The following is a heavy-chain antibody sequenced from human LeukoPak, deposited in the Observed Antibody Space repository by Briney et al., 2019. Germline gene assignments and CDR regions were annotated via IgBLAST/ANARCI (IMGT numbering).Heavy chain of an antibody. Sequence: GGSLRLSCAASGNYWMHWVRQAPGNGLVWVSHINGDGSWTTYADSVKGRFTISKDNAKNTVYLQMNNLRAEDTAVYYCVSFYETYWGRGTLVTVSS. CDR1: GNYW. D-gene: IGHD2-2*01. V-gene: IGHV3-74*01. CDR3: VSFYETY. CDR2: INGDGSWT. J-gene: IGHJ4*02.